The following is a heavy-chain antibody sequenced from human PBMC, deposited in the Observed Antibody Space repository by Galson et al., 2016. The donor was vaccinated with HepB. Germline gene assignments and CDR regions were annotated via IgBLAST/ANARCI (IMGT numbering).Heavy chain of an antibody. Sequence: SVKVSCKASGDSFSNYAISWVRQAPGQGLEWMGGIIPIFGTTNHAQKLQGRVTVAADESTNTAYMELSSLRSEDTAVYYCAVGYCRGGSCYGSDRVYYYGTDVWGQGTTVTVSS. J-gene: IGHJ6*02. CDR1: GDSFSNYA. CDR2: IIPIFGTT. D-gene: IGHD2-15*01. CDR3: AVGYCRGGSCYGSDRVYYYGTDV. V-gene: IGHV1-69*13.